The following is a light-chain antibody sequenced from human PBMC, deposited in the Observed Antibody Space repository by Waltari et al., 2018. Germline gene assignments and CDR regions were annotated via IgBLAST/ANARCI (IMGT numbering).Light chain of an antibody. CDR3: QSYDSLGESVI. CDR1: NSNIGAGFD. CDR2: SSV. Sequence: QSVLTQPPSVSGAPGQKVTISCAGSNSNIGAGFDVHWYQHLPGTAPKVLMYSSVSRPSVVPGRFSGSESGTSASLTISGLQAEDEADYYGQSYDSLGESVILGGGTKLTV. J-gene: IGLJ2*01. V-gene: IGLV1-40*01.